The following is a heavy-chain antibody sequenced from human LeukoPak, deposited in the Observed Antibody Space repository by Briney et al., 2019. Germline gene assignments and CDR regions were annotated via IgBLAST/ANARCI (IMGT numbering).Heavy chain of an antibody. CDR1: GGSIRSGDYF. D-gene: IGHD4-23*01. V-gene: IGHV4-30-4*01. CDR3: ARENNDYGGKKAFDY. CDR2: IHYSGNT. J-gene: IGHJ4*02. Sequence: SETLSLTCAVSGGSIRSGDYFWSWIRQPPGKGLEWIGHIHYSGNTYYNPSLKSRVSISVDTSRNQFSLKLSSVTAADTAVYYCARENNDYGGKKAFDYWGQGTLVTVSS.